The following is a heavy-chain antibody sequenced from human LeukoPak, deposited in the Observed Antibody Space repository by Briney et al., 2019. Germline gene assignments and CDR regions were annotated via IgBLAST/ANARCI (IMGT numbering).Heavy chain of an antibody. CDR2: IYTSGST. V-gene: IGHV4-4*07. CDR3: ARLNYDILTGYWGYFDY. CDR1: GGSISSYY. J-gene: IGHJ4*02. Sequence: SETLSLTCTVSGGSISSYYWSWIRQPAGKGLEWIGRIYTSGSTNHNPSLKSRVTMSVDTSKNQFSLKLSSVTAADTAVYYCARLNYDILTGYWGYFDYWGQGTLVTVSS. D-gene: IGHD3-9*01.